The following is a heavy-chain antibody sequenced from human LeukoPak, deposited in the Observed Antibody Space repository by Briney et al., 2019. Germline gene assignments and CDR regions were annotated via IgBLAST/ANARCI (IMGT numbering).Heavy chain of an antibody. D-gene: IGHD1-26*01. Sequence: GGSLRLSCAASGFIFSGYYMSWIRQAPGKGLEWVSSISPGSNFIPQADSVKGRFTISRDNAKNSLYLQMESLRVEDTAVYYCANFQTVGVKPFEHWGQGTLVTVSS. J-gene: IGHJ5*02. V-gene: IGHV3-11*06. CDR3: ANFQTVGVKPFEH. CDR2: ISPGSNFI. CDR1: GFIFSGYY.